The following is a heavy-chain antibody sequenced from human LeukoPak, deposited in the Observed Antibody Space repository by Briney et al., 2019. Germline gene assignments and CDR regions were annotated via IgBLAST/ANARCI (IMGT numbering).Heavy chain of an antibody. J-gene: IGHJ5*02. CDR1: GYTFTDYY. CDR3: ARDRELEAARYNWFDP. V-gene: IGHV1-69*05. Sequence: SVKVSCKVSGYTFTDYYMHWVQQAPGQGLEWMGRIIPIFGTANYAQKFQGRVTITTDESTSTDYMELSSLRSENTAVYYCARDRELEAARYNWFDPWGQGTLVTVSS. D-gene: IGHD3-10*01. CDR2: IIPIFGTA.